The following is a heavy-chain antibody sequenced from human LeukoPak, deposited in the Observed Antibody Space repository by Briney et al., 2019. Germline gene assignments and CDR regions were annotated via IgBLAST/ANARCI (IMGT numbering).Heavy chain of an antibody. J-gene: IGHJ4*02. CDR3: ARRRVYSGSGEFDF. D-gene: IGHD5-12*01. Sequence: SETLSLTCTVSGGSISSGGYYWSWIRQHPGKGLEWIGYIYYSGSTYYNPPLKSRVTISVDTSKNQFSLKLRSVTTADTAVYYCARRRVYSGSGEFDFWGQGTLVTVSS. V-gene: IGHV4-31*03. CDR2: IYYSGST. CDR1: GGSISSGGYY.